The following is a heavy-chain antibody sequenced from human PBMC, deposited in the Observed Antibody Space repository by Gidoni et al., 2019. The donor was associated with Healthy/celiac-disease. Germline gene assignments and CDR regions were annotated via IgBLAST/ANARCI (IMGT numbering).Heavy chain of an antibody. V-gene: IGHV3-30-3*01. D-gene: IGHD2-2*02. CDR2: ISYDGSNK. CDR1: GFTFSSYA. CDR3: ARATPGYCSSTSCYTRYYYGMDV. Sequence: QVQLVESGGGVVQPGRSLRPSCAASGFTFSSYALPWVRQAPGKGLEWVAVISYDGSNKYYADSVKGRFTISRDNSKNTLYLQMNSLRAEDTAVYYCARATPGYCSSTSCYTRYYYGMDVWGQGTTVTVSS. J-gene: IGHJ6*02.